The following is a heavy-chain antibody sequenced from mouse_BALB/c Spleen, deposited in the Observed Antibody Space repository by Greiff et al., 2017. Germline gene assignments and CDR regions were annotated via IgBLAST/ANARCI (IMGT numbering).Heavy chain of an antibody. Sequence: VQLQQSGPELVKPGASVKISCKTSGYTFTEYTMPWVKQSHGKSLEWIGGINPNNGGTSYNQKFKGKATLTVDKSSSTAYMELRSLTSEDSAVYYCARWSYDGSSYWYFDVWGAGTTVTVSS. J-gene: IGHJ1*01. CDR3: ARWSYDGSSYWYFDV. CDR1: GYTFTEYT. D-gene: IGHD1-1*01. CDR2: INPNNGGT. V-gene: IGHV1-18*01.